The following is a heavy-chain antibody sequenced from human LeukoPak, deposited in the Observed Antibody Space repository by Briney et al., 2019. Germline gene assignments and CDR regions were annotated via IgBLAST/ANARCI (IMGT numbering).Heavy chain of an antibody. V-gene: IGHV3-30*14. CDR3: ARGHEALGY. D-gene: IGHD3-10*01. Sequence: GRSLRLSCAASGFTFSSYTMHWVRQAPGKGLDWVAFISNDGSKIYYADSVKGRFTVSRDSSKNTLYLEMNSLRAEDTAIYYCARGHEALGYWGQGTLVTVSS. CDR2: ISNDGSKI. J-gene: IGHJ4*02. CDR1: GFTFSSYT.